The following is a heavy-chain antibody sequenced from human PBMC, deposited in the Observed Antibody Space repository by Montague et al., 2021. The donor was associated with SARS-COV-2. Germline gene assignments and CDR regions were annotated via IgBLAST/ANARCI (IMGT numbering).Heavy chain of an antibody. CDR2: VDKSDNT. J-gene: IGHJ4*02. D-gene: IGHD3-10*01. CDR3: TSGEGNHGWGYYFDD. V-gene: IGHV4-59*01. Sequence: SETLSLTCTVSGDSIRAYYWSWIRQPPGKGLEWIGYVDKSDNTNYNPSLKNRVTISLDTSKKQVSLKLTSVTSADTAMYYCTSGEGNHGWGYYFDDWGQGTPVTVSS. CDR1: GDSIRAYY.